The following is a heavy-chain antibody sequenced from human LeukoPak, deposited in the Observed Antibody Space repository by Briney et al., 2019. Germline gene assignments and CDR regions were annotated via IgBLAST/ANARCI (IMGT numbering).Heavy chain of an antibody. CDR2: IRNKANNYAT. Sequence: GGSLRLSCAASGFTFSGSALHWVRQASGKGLEWVGRIRNKANNYATAYAASVKGSFTISRDDSQNTAYLQMNSLKTEDTAVYYCTRTPLATDSAYWGQGTLVTVSS. V-gene: IGHV3-73*01. J-gene: IGHJ4*02. CDR3: TRTPLATDSAY. CDR1: GFTFSGSA. D-gene: IGHD5-12*01.